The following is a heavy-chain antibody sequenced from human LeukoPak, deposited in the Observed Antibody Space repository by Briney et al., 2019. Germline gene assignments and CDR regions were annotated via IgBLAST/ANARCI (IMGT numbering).Heavy chain of an antibody. CDR2: IWYGGSNK. J-gene: IGHJ4*02. D-gene: IGHD6-13*01. V-gene: IGHV3-33*01. Sequence: GGSLRLSCAASGFTFSSYGMHWVRQAPGKGLEWVAVIWYGGSNKYYADSVKGRFTISRENSKNTLYLQMNSLRAEDMAVYYCAREVYSSSLRYFDYWGQGTLVTVSS. CDR3: AREVYSSSLRYFDY. CDR1: GFTFSSYG.